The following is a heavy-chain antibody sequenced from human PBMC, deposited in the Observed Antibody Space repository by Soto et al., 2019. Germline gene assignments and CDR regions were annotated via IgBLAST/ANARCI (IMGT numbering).Heavy chain of an antibody. J-gene: IGHJ5*02. CDR3: AREAADGTGGRNWLDP. CDR1: GFTFSSYW. Sequence: GGSLRLSCAASGFTFSSYWMSWVRQAPGKGLEWVANIKQDGSEKYYVDSVKGRFTISRDNAKNSLYLQMNSLRAEDTAVYYCAREAADGTGGRNWLDPWGQGTLVTVYS. D-gene: IGHD6-13*01. CDR2: IKQDGSEK. V-gene: IGHV3-7*01.